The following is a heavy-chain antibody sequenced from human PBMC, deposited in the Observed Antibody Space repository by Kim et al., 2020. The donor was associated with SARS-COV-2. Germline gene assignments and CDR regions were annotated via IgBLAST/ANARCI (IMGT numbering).Heavy chain of an antibody. J-gene: IGHJ6*01. Sequence: GESLKISCKGSGYRFTSYWISWVRQMPGKGLEWMGRIDPSDSYTNYSPSFQGHVTISADKSISTAYLQWSSLKASDTAMYYCARQGVPAARYYYYYGMDVWGQGTTVTVSS. CDR2: IDPSDSYT. D-gene: IGHD2-2*01. CDR3: ARQGVPAARYYYYYGMDV. V-gene: IGHV5-10-1*01. CDR1: GYRFTSYW.